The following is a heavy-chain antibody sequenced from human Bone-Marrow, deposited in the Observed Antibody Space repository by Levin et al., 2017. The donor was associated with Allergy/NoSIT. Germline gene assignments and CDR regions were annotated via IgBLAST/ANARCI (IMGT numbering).Heavy chain of an antibody. CDR3: ARTNSPGIAAAGKAPLGWFDP. Sequence: PSETLSLTCAVSGGSISSGGYSWSWIRQPPGKGLEWIGYIYHSGSTYYNPSLKSRVTISVDRSKNQFSLKLSSVTAADTAVYYCARTNSPGIAAAGKAPLGWFDPWGQGTLVTVSS. V-gene: IGHV4-30-2*01. CDR2: IYHSGST. CDR1: GGSISSGGYS. D-gene: IGHD6-13*01. J-gene: IGHJ5*02.